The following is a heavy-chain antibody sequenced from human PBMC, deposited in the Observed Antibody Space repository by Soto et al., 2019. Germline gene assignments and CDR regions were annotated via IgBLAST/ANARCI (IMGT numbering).Heavy chain of an antibody. Sequence: PSETLSLTCSVSGGSIDTYYWTWFRQAPGRGLECIGNIYYSGTTNINPALESRVSLSIDRAKRQFSLTLSSVTAADTAVYYCARTAGTFDNFWSGYGYDSGGPGTKVTVSS. CDR1: GGSIDTYY. J-gene: IGHJ3*01. V-gene: IGHV4-59*13. D-gene: IGHD5-18*01. CDR3: ARTAGTFDNFWSGYGYDS. CDR2: IYYSGTT.